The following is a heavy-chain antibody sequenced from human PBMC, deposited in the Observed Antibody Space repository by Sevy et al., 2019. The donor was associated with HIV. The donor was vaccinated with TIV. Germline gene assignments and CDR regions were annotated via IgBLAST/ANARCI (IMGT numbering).Heavy chain of an antibody. J-gene: IGHJ4*02. CDR1: GFTFSSYG. Sequence: GGSLRLSCAASGFTFSSYGMHWVRQAPGKGLEWVAAIWFDGSNKYYEDSVKGRFTIFRDNSKNTQYLLMNSVRAEDTAVYYWGRESLSDGDLDSWGQGTLVTVSS. CDR2: IWFDGSNK. CDR3: GRESLSDGDLDS. V-gene: IGHV3-33*01. D-gene: IGHD3-10*01.